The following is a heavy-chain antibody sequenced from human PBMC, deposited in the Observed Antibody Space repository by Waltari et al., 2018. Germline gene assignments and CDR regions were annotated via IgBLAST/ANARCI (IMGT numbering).Heavy chain of an antibody. V-gene: IGHV2-5*01. CDR2: IYWNDDK. J-gene: IGHJ4*02. Sequence: QITLKESGPTLVKPTQTLTLTCTFSGFSLSTSGVGVGWIRQPPGKALEWLALIYWNDDKRYSPSLKSRLTITKDTSKNQVVLTMTNMDPVDTATYYCAHLLLDYYDSSGYHFDYWGQGTLVTVSS. CDR1: GFSLSTSGVG. D-gene: IGHD3-22*01. CDR3: AHLLLDYYDSSGYHFDY.